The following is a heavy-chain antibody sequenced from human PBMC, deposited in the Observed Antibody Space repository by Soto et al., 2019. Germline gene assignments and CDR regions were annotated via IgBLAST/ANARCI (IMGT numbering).Heavy chain of an antibody. Sequence: PGGSLRLSCAASGFTSSSYAVRWVRQAPGKGPECISSISGSGSTIYYADSVKGRFTISRDNSKNTLYLQMSSLRAEDTAVYYCAKVLYYYASSCYYYFDDWGQGTLVTVSS. CDR1: GFTSSSYA. D-gene: IGHD3-22*01. J-gene: IGHJ4*02. CDR3: AKVLYYYASSCYYYFDD. CDR2: ISGSGSTI. V-gene: IGHV3-23*01.